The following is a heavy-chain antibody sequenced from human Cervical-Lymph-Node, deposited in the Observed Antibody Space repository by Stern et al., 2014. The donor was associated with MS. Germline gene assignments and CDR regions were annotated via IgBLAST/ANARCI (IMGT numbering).Heavy chain of an antibody. J-gene: IGHJ4*02. CDR3: ARDAPGPVDQTACYDY. CDR2: IDCNSGAT. CDR1: TYTFTAYH. D-gene: IGHD2-21*01. V-gene: IGHV1-2*02. Sequence: VQLEESGAEVKQPGTSVKVSCKASTYTFTAYHLHWVRQAPGQGLEWMGWIDCNSGATKYAQKLQGRVTMTRDTSISTAYMELSRLTSDDTAVYYCARDAPGPVDQTACYDYWGQGTLVTVSS.